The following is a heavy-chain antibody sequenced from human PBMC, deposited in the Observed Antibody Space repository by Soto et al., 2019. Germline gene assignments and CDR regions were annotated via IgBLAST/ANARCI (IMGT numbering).Heavy chain of an antibody. CDR3: MVRGVIITIDAFDI. J-gene: IGHJ3*02. CDR2: INPNSGGT. Sequence: GASVKVSCKASGYTFTGYYMHWVRQAPGQGLEWMGWINPNSGGTNYAQKFQGWVTMTRGTSISTAYMELSRLRSDDTAVYYCMVRGVIITIDAFDIWGQGTMVTVSS. D-gene: IGHD3-10*01. V-gene: IGHV1-2*04. CDR1: GYTFTGYY.